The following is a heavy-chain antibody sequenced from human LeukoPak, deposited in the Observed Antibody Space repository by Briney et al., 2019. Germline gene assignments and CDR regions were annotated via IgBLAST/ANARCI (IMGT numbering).Heavy chain of an antibody. CDR2: ISVTGGTT. V-gene: IGHV3-23*01. CDR3: ATYRSMVSQYYYGLGV. Sequence: GGSLRLSCAASGFTFSTYAMSWVRQAPGKGLEWVSVISVTGGTTYYADSVKGRFTISRGNSKNTLYLQMNSLRAEDTAVYYCATYRSMVSQYYYGLGVWGQGTTVTVSS. CDR1: GFTFSTYA. J-gene: IGHJ6*02. D-gene: IGHD5-18*01.